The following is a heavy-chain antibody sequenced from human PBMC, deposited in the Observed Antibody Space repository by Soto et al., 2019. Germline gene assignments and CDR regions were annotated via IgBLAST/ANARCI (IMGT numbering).Heavy chain of an antibody. J-gene: IGHJ4*02. CDR2: ISDTAHRI. Sequence: GGPLRLSCSASGGKIGSNSVARIRQAPGKGLEWVSSISDTAHRIFHADSVKGRFTISRDNSRNSLYLQMNSLRAEDTALYYCVILALGKFDFWGQGTLVTVSS. V-gene: IGHV3-23*01. CDR1: GGKIGSNS. D-gene: IGHD1-26*01. CDR3: VILALGKFDF.